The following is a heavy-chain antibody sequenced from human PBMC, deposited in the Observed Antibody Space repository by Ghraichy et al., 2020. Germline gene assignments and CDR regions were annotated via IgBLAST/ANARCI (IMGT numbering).Heavy chain of an antibody. J-gene: IGHJ4*02. CDR1: GFTFSSYS. V-gene: IGHV3-21*01. D-gene: IGHD1-26*01. Sequence: GGYLRLSCAASGFTFSSYSMNWVRQAPGKGLEWVSSISISSSYIYYADSVKGRFTISRDNAKNSLYLQMNSLRADDTAVYYCARGPGVGAHWGQGTLVTVS. CDR2: ISISSSYI. CDR3: ARGPGVGAH.